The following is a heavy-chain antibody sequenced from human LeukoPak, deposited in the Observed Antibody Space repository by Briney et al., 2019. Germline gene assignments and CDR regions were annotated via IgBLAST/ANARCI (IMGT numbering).Heavy chain of an antibody. J-gene: IGHJ4*02. D-gene: IGHD1-14*01. CDR3: ARAGRSTGHY. CDR1: GYIFTNFG. V-gene: IGHV1-18*01. Sequence: ASVTVSFKASGYIFTNFGISWVRQARGQGLEWMGWISGYNGNTKYVQKFQGRVTMTTDTSTSTAYMELRSLRSDDTAVYYCARAGRSTGHYWGQGTLVTVSS. CDR2: ISGYNGNT.